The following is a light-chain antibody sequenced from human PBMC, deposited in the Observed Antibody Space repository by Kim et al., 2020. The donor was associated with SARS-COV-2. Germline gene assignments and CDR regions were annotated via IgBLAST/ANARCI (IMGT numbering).Light chain of an antibody. V-gene: IGKV1-39*01. CDR2: DAS. J-gene: IGKJ5*01. CDR1: QSINTY. Sequence: ASVGDRVTITCRASQSINTYLNWYQQKAGKAPKVLISDASSLQTVVPSRFSGDGSGTHFTLSISSLQPEDFATYYCQQSYSLPITFGQGTRLEIK. CDR3: QQSYSLPIT.